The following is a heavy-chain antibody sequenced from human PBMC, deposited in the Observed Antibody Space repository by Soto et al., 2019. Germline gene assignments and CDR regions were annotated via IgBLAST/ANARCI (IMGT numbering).Heavy chain of an antibody. CDR1: GYTLTELS. Sequence: ASVKVSCKVSGYTLTELSMHWVRQAPGKGLEWMGGFDPEDGETIYAQKFQGKGSMTEETSTDTAYMELSSLRSEDTAVYYCATDRRYGDSGAFDIWGQETMVTVSS. CDR2: FDPEDGET. V-gene: IGHV1-24*01. D-gene: IGHD3-10*01. J-gene: IGHJ3*02. CDR3: ATDRRYGDSGAFDI.